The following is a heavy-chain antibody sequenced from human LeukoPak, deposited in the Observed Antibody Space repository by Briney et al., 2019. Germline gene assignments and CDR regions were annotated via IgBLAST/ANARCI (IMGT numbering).Heavy chain of an antibody. D-gene: IGHD3-22*01. J-gene: IGHJ3*02. V-gene: IGHV4-61*02. CDR1: GDSISSGDYY. CDR2: ISSSGST. CDR3: ARGPYSYDSSGAFDI. Sequence: SETLSLTCTVSGDSISSGDYYWSWIRQPAGKGLEWIGRISSSGSTNYNPSLKGRVTISVDTSKNQFSLKLSSVTAADTAVYFCARGPYSYDSSGAFDIWGQGTMVTVSS.